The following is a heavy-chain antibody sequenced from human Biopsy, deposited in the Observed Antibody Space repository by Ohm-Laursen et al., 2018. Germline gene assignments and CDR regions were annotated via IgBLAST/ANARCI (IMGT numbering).Heavy chain of an antibody. Sequence: SVKVSCKASGGTFSSYVISWVRQAPGQGLEWMGWISTYNDDTNIAQKFQGRVSMTTDTSTRTAYMELRSLRSGDTAIYFCARDPGYDFWSGSDPFDIWGQGTLVTVS. CDR1: GGTFSSYV. CDR3: ARDPGYDFWSGSDPFDI. CDR2: ISTYNDDT. V-gene: IGHV1-18*01. D-gene: IGHD3-3*01. J-gene: IGHJ3*02.